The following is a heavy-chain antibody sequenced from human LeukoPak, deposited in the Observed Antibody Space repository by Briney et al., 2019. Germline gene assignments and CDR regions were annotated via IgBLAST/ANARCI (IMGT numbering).Heavy chain of an antibody. J-gene: IGHJ4*02. CDR1: GYTFTSYY. CDR2: INPSGGST. V-gene: IGHV1-46*01. Sequence: ASVKVSCKASGYTFTSYYMHWVRQAPGQGLEWMGIINPSGGSTSYAQKFQGRVTMTRDTSTSTDYMELSSLRSEDTAVYYCARGGSVIVVVIDFDYWGQGTLVTVSS. CDR3: ARGGSVIVVVIDFDY. D-gene: IGHD3-22*01.